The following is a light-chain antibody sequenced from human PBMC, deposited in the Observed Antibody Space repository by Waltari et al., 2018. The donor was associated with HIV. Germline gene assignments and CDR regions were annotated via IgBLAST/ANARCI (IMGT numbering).Light chain of an antibody. V-gene: IGKV3-15*01. J-gene: IGKJ5*01. CDR3: QQYYDWPS. CDR2: GAS. Sequence: EIVMTQSPATVSVSPGERATLSCRASQSVSSNLAWYLQKPGQAPRLLVSGASTRATGIPARFSGSGSGTEFTLTISSLQSEDFAVYYCQQYYDWPSFGQGTRLEIK. CDR1: QSVSSN.